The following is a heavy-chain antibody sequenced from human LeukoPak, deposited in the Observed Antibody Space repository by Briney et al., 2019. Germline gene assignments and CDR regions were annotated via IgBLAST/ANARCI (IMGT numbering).Heavy chain of an antibody. CDR3: ARVLVRGVRRVIGY. V-gene: IGHV1-8*01. CDR2: MYPNSGNT. D-gene: IGHD3-10*01. J-gene: IGHJ4*02. Sequence: ASVKVSCKASGYTFTSYDINWVRQATGQGLEWMGWMYPNSGNTGYAQKFQGRVTITRTTSINTAYMELSSLRSEDTAVYYCARVLVRGVRRVIGYWGQGTLVTVSS. CDR1: GYTFTSYD.